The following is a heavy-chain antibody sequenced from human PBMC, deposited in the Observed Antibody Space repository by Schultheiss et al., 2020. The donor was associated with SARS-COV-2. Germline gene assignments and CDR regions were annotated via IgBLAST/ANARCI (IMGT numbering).Heavy chain of an antibody. CDR2: IYYSGST. Sequence: GSLRLSCAVYGGSFSGYYWSWIRQPPGKGLEWIGSIYYSGSTYYNPSLKSRVTISVDTSKNQFSLKLSSVTAADTAVYYCARGCSSTISWYFDLWGRGTLVTVSS. D-gene: IGHD2-2*01. V-gene: IGHV4-34*01. J-gene: IGHJ2*01. CDR1: GGSFSGYY. CDR3: ARGCSSTISWYFDL.